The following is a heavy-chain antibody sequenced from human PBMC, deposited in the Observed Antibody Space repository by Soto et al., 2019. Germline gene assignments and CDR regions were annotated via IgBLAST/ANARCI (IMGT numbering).Heavy chain of an antibody. D-gene: IGHD2-15*01. CDR1: GYTFTSYY. V-gene: IGHV1-46*03. CDR3: ARGGRVVADYAGRSDY. CDR2: INPSGGST. Sequence: ASVKVSCKAQGYTFTSYYMHWVRQAPGQGLEWMGIINPSGGSTSYAQKFQGRVTMTRDTSTSTVYMELSSLRSEDTAVYYCARGGRVVADYAGRSDYWGQGTLVTVSS. J-gene: IGHJ4*02.